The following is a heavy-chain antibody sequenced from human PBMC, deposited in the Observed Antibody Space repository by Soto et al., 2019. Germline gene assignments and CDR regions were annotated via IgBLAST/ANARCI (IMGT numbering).Heavy chain of an antibody. CDR3: ARDMAAAGLGLDY. Sequence: KPSETLSLTCAVSGGSISSSNWWSWVRQPPGKGLEWIGEIYHSGSTNYNPSLKSRVTISVDKSKNHFSLKLSSVTAADTAVYYCARDMAAAGLGLDYWGQGTLVTVSS. V-gene: IGHV4-4*02. J-gene: IGHJ4*02. D-gene: IGHD6-13*01. CDR1: GGSISSSNW. CDR2: IYHSGST.